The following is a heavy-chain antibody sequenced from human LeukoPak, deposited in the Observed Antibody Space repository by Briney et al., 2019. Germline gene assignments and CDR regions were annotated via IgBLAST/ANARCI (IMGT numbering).Heavy chain of an antibody. CDR2: ISYDGSNK. J-gene: IGHJ4*02. D-gene: IGHD2-8*01. CDR1: GFTFSSYA. V-gene: IGHV3-30-3*01. Sequence: PGRSLRLSCAASGFTFSSYAMHWVRQAPGKRLEWVAVISYDGSNKYYADSVKGRFTISRDNSKNTLYLQMNSLRAEDTAVYYCARGTRGYYFDYWGQGTLVTVSS. CDR3: ARGTRGYYFDY.